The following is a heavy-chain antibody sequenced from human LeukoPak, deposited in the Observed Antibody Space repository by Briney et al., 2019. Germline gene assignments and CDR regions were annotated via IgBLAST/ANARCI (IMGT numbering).Heavy chain of an antibody. J-gene: IGHJ4*02. Sequence: GGSLKLSCAASGFTFSGSAMHWVRQASGKGLEWVGRIRSKANSYATAYAASVKGRFTISRDNAKNSLYLQMNSLRAEDTAVYYCARAVVWVRSGYYPYYFDYWGQGTLVTVSS. CDR3: ARAVVWVRSGYYPYYFDY. CDR1: GFTFSGSA. V-gene: IGHV3-73*01. D-gene: IGHD3-3*01. CDR2: IRSKANSYAT.